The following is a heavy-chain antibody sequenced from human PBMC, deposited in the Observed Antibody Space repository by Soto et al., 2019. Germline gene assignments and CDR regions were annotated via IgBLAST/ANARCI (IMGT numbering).Heavy chain of an antibody. V-gene: IGHV4-39*07. J-gene: IGHJ4*02. D-gene: IGHD2-21*01. CDR2: IIYSGST. CDR1: GASISSYNY. Sequence: PSETLSLTCNVSGASISSYNYWGWFRQPPGKGLEWIGCIIYSGSTIYNPSLQSRVTLFVDTSKNQFSLKLSSVTTADTAIYYCTRGGDPYKTGHWGQGTLVTVSS. CDR3: TRGGDPYKTGH.